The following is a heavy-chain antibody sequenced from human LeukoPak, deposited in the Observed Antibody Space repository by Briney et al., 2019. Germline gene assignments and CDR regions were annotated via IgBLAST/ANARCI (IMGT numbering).Heavy chain of an antibody. V-gene: IGHV1-2*02. J-gene: IGHJ5*02. D-gene: IGHD3-22*01. CDR3: ARDFEREIVVVPAT. CDR1: GYTFTGYY. Sequence: ASVKVSCKASGYTFTGYYMHWARQAPGQGLEWMGWINPNSGGTNYAQKFQGRVTMTRDTSISTAYMELSRLRSDDTAVYYCARDFEREIVVVPATWGQGTLVTVSS. CDR2: INPNSGGT.